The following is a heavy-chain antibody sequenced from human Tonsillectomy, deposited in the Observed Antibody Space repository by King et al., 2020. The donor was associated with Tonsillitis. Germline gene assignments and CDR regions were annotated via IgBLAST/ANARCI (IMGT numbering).Heavy chain of an antibody. CDR3: VRASTGSYDY. CDR2: IKQDGIDK. V-gene: IGHV3-7*01. D-gene: IGHD3-10*01. J-gene: IGHJ4*02. Sequence: VQLVESGGGLVQPGGSLRLSCVASGFTFSSYWMRCVRQAPGKGLEWVANIKQDGIDKYYVDAVKGRFTVSRDNARNSLYLQMNSLRVEDTAVYYCVRASTGSYDYWGQGTLVTVSS. CDR1: GFTFSSYW.